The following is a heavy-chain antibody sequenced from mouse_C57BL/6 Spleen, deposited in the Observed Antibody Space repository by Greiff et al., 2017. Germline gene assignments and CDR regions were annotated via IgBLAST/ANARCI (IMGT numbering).Heavy chain of an antibody. CDR2: INPSNGGT. D-gene: IGHD1-1*01. CDR1: GYTFTSYW. V-gene: IGHV1-53*01. Sequence: QVQLQQPGTELVKPGASVKMSCKASGYTFTSYWMHWVKQRPGQGLEWIGNINPSNGGTNYNEKFKSKATLTVDKSSSTAYMQRSSLTSEDSAVYYGAKSHYYDSQYYFDYWGQGTTLTVSS. CDR3: AKSHYYDSQYYFDY. J-gene: IGHJ2*01.